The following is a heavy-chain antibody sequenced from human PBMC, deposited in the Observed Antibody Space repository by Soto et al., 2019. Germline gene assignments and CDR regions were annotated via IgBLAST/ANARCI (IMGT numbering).Heavy chain of an antibody. CDR1: GDSVSTNSYS. V-gene: IGHV4-39*01. Sequence: SETLSLTCTVSGDSVSTNSYSWGWIRQSPGKGLEWIGTIYSSENTYYNPSLNSRVTISVDTSKNQFSLTVTSVTAADTAVYYCARRIVATETFDYWGQGTLVTVSS. CDR2: IYSSENT. J-gene: IGHJ4*02. CDR3: ARRIVATETFDY. D-gene: IGHD5-12*01.